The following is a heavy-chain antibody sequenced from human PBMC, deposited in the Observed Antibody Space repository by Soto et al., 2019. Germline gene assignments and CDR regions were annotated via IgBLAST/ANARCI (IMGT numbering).Heavy chain of an antibody. Sequence: GSLRLSCAASGFTFSSYSMNWVRQAPGKGLEWVSSISSSSSYIYYADSVKGRFTISRDNAKNSLYLQMNSLRAEDTAVYYCARGIAAAGRFRVYYGMDVWGQGTTVTVSS. V-gene: IGHV3-21*01. J-gene: IGHJ6*02. CDR3: ARGIAAAGRFRVYYGMDV. CDR2: ISSSSSYI. D-gene: IGHD6-13*01. CDR1: GFTFSSYS.